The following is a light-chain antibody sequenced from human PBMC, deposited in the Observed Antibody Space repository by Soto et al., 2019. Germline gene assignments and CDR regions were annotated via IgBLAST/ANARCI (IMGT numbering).Light chain of an antibody. V-gene: IGLV2-14*03. CDR3: SSYTTSSTVV. CDR1: SGDVGASNS. CDR2: DVT. Sequence: QSVLTQPASVSGSPGQSITISCTGTSGDVGASNSVSWYQQHPGEPPKLMISDVTDRPSGVSYRFTGSKSGSTASLTISWLQAEDEADYFCSSYTTSSTVVFGGGTQLTV. J-gene: IGLJ2*01.